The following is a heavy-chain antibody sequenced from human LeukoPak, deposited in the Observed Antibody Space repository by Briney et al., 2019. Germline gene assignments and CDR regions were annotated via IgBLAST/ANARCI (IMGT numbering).Heavy chain of an antibody. D-gene: IGHD6-13*01. CDR1: GGSISSSNYY. CDR2: IYYSGST. CDR3: ARSSSWYSAFDI. Sequence: PSGTLSLTCTVSGGSISSSNYYWGWIRQPPGKGLEWIGSIYYSGSTYYNPSLKSRVTISVDTSKNQFSLKLSSVTAADTAVYYCARSSSWYSAFDIWGQGTMVTVSS. V-gene: IGHV4-39*07. J-gene: IGHJ3*02.